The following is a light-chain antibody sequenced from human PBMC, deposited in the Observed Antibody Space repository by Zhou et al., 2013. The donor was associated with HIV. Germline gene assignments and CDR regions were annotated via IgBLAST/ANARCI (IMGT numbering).Light chain of an antibody. CDR2: GAS. CDR1: QGIGTY. V-gene: IGKV1-12*01. CDR3: QQSYSTPIT. J-gene: IGKJ5*01. Sequence: DIQMTQSPSSVSASVGDRVTITCRASQGIGTYLAWYQQKPGKAPKFLIYGASTLQTGVPSRFSGSGSGTDFTLTISSLQPEDFATYYCQQSYSTPITFGQGTRLEIK.